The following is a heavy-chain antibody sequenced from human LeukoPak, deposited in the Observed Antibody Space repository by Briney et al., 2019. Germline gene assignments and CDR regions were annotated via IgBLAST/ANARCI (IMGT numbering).Heavy chain of an antibody. CDR1: GGSVSSTEFY. J-gene: IGHJ4*02. D-gene: IGHD3-9*01. V-gene: IGHV4-39*01. CDR2: IYYTGST. Sequence: PSETLSLTCTVSGGSVSSTEFYWGWIRQPPGKALQWIGNIYYTGSTYYNPSLNSRVAMSVDTSQNQFSLKMASVTAADTAVYYCARLSKGRYFDYIFDNWGQGTLVTVSS. CDR3: ARLSKGRYFDYIFDN.